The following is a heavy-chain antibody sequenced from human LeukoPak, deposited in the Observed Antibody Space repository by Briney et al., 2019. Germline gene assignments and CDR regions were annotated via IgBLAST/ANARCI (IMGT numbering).Heavy chain of an antibody. CDR2: IHNSGTT. CDR1: RDSISSSGCY. D-gene: IGHD3-22*01. Sequence: SETLSLTCTVSRDSISSSGCYWGWLRQPPGMGLEWIGSIHNSGTTYFNPSLKSRVTISVDASKNQFSLKLSSVAAADTAIYYCARTYSSGQGAYYWGQGTLVTVSS. CDR3: ARTYSSGQGAYY. J-gene: IGHJ4*02. V-gene: IGHV4-39*07.